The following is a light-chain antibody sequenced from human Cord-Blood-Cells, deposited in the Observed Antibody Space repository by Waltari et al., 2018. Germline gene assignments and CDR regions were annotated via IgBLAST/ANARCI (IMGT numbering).Light chain of an antibody. J-gene: IGLJ3*02. Sequence: QSALTQPASVSGSPGQSITISCTGTSSEVGGYNYVSWYQQHQGKAPKPMIYDVSNRPSGVSNRFSGSKSGNTASLTISGLQAEDEADYYCSSYTSSSTWVFGGGTKLTVL. CDR2: DVS. CDR3: SSYTSSSTWV. CDR1: SSEVGGYNY. V-gene: IGLV2-14*01.